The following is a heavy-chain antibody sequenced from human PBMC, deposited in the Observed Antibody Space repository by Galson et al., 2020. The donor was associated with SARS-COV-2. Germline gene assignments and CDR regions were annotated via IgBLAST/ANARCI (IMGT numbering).Heavy chain of an antibody. J-gene: IGHJ6*02. V-gene: IGHV1-18*01. D-gene: IGHD4-4*01. Sequence: ASVKVSCKASGYTFTSYGISWVRQAPGQGLEWMGWISAYNGNTNYAQKLQGRVTMTTDTSTSTAYMELRSLRSDDTAVYYCARDDYSNYDYYGMDVWGQGTTVTVSS. CDR2: ISAYNGNT. CDR1: GYTFTSYG. CDR3: ARDDYSNYDYYGMDV.